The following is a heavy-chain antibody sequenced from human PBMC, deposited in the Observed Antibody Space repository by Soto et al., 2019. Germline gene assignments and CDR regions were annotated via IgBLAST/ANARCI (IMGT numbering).Heavy chain of an antibody. CDR2: INHSGST. D-gene: IGHD3-10*01. V-gene: IGHV4-34*01. CDR1: GGSFSGYY. J-gene: IGHJ4*02. CDR3: ARAPSITMVRRGYFDY. Sequence: SETLSLTCAVYGGSFSGYYWSWIRQPPGKGLEWIGEINHSGSTNYNPSLKSRVTISVDTSKNQFSLKLSSVTAADTAVYYCARAPSITMVRRGYFDYWGQGTLVTVSS.